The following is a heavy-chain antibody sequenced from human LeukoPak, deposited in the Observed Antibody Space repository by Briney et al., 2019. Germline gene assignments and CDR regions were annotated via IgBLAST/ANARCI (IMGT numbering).Heavy chain of an antibody. CDR3: TRDQYHFDRDYFNYYMDV. V-gene: IGHV4-59*01. Sequence: SETLSLTCTVSGGSISSFHWSWVRQPPGKGLEWIGYVYYTGSTNYNPSLKSRVTISVDTSQNQFSLKMNSVTAADTAVYYCTRDQYHFDRDYFNYYMDVWGKGATVTVSS. CDR2: VYYTGST. D-gene: IGHD3-22*01. CDR1: GGSISSFH. J-gene: IGHJ6*03.